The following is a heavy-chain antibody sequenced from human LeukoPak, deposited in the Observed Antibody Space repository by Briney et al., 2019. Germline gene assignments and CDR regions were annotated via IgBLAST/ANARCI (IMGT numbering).Heavy chain of an antibody. Sequence: SETLSLTCTVSGGSISSYYWSWIRQPPGKGLEWIGYIYYSGSTNYNPSLKSRVTISVDTSKNQFSLKLSSVTAADTAVYYCARDFSYYYDSSGPVRVAFDIWGQGTMVTVSS. J-gene: IGHJ3*02. V-gene: IGHV4-59*12. CDR1: GGSISSYY. CDR2: IYYSGST. CDR3: ARDFSYYYDSSGPVRVAFDI. D-gene: IGHD3-22*01.